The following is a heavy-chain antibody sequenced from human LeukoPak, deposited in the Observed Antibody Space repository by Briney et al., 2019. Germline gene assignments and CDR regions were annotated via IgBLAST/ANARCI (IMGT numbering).Heavy chain of an antibody. D-gene: IGHD3-22*01. Sequence: PSETLSLTCTVSGGSISSGGYYWSWIRQHPGKGLEWIGYIYYSGSTYYNPSLKSRVTISVDTSKNQFSPKLSSVTAADTAVYYCARDKSYDSSGYHQFDYWGQGTLVTVSS. CDR1: GGSISSGGYY. J-gene: IGHJ4*02. CDR3: ARDKSYDSSGYHQFDY. CDR2: IYYSGST. V-gene: IGHV4-31*03.